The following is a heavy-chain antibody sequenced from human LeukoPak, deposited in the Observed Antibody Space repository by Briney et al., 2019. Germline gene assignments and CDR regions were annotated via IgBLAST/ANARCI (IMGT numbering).Heavy chain of an antibody. D-gene: IGHD2-15*01. J-gene: IGHJ4*02. V-gene: IGHV4-34*01. CDR2: ITHSGNT. Sequence: SETLSLTCAVSGVSFSGYFWSWIRQPPGKGLEWIGEITHSGNTKYNPSLESRVTISVDRSKNQFSLKLSSVTAADTAVYYCARAPDSSEVYFDYWGQGTLVTVSS. CDR3: ARAPDSSEVYFDY. CDR1: GVSFSGYF.